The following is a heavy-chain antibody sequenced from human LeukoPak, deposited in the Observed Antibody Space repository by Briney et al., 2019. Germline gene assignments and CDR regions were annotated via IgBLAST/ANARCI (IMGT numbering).Heavy chain of an antibody. D-gene: IGHD4-23*01. CDR3: ARDGGGFDY. CDR1: GYTFTGYY. V-gene: IGHV1-2*02. Sequence: GASVKVSCKASGYTFTGYYMHWVRQAPGQGLEWMGWINPNSGATTYAQKFQGRITMTRDTSITSAYMELSRMTSDDTAVYYCARDGGGFDYWGQGTLVTVSS. CDR2: INPNSGAT. J-gene: IGHJ4*02.